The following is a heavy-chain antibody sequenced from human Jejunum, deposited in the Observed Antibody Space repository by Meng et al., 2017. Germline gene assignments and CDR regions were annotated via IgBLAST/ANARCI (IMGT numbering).Heavy chain of an antibody. Sequence: GESLKISCAASGFTFSDSYMSWIRHAPGKGLEWVSYITSSGNTIYNVDSIKGRFTISRDNAKNSLYLQMNNLRAEDTAVYYCARGYRSLVYWGQGTLVTVSS. D-gene: IGHD6-19*01. CDR2: ITSSGNTI. CDR3: ARGYRSLVY. CDR1: GFTFSDSY. V-gene: IGHV3-11*01. J-gene: IGHJ4*02.